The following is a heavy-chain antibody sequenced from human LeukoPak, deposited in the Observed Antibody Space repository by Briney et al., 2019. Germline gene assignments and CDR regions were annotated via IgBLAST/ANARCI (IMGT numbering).Heavy chain of an antibody. J-gene: IGHJ3*02. CDR2: MNPNSGNT. CDR1: GYTFTSYD. Sequence: GASVRASCKAAGYTFTSYDINWVRQATGQGLEWMGWMNPNSGNTGYAQKLQGRVTITWNTSISTANMELSSLRSEDTAVYYCARGNVLRFLEWLFSAFDIWGQGTMVTVSS. CDR3: ARGNVLRFLEWLFSAFDI. D-gene: IGHD3-3*01. V-gene: IGHV1-8*03.